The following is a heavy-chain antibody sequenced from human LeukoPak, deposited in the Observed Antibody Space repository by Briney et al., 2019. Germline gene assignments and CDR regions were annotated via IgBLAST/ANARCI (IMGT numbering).Heavy chain of an antibody. CDR2: ISYDGSNK. D-gene: IGHD4-17*01. Sequence: GGSLRLSCAASGFTFSSYAMHWVRQAPGKGLEWVAVISYDGSNKNCADSVKARFTISRDNSKNTLYLQIAGLRAEDTAVFYCVKGGLRQNIDYWGQGTLVTVSS. CDR3: VKGGLRQNIDY. CDR1: GFTFSSYA. J-gene: IGHJ4*02. V-gene: IGHV3-30-3*01.